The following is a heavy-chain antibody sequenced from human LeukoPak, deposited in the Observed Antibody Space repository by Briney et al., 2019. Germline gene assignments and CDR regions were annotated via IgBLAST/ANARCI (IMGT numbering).Heavy chain of an antibody. CDR3: ARGYCSGGSCYHFDY. CDR2: INHSGST. D-gene: IGHD2-15*01. V-gene: IGHV4-34*01. J-gene: IGHJ4*02. Sequence: SETLSLTCAVYGGSFSGYYWSWIRQPPGKGLEGIGEINHSGSTNYNPSLKSRVTISVDTSKNQFSLKLSSVTAADTAVYYCARGYCSGGSCYHFDYWGQGTLVTVSS. CDR1: GGSFSGYY.